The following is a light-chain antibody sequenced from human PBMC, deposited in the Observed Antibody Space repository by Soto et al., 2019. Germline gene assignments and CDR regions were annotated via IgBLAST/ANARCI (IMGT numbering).Light chain of an antibody. J-gene: IGKJ4*02. CDR1: QGISSY. CDR2: AAS. V-gene: IGKV1-9*01. Sequence: DIQLTQSPSFLSASVGDRVTITCRASQGISSYLAWYQQKPGKAPKLLIYAASTLKSGVPSRFSGSGSGTEFTLTISSLQSEDFATYYCQQLNIYLTFGGGTKVEIK. CDR3: QQLNIYLT.